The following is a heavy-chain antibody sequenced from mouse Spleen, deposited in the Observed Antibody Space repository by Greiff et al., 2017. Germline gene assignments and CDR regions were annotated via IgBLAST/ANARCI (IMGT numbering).Heavy chain of an antibody. V-gene: IGHV1-4*01. D-gene: IGHD2-4*01. CDR2: INPSSGYT. J-gene: IGHJ4*01. CDR1: GYTFTSYT. Sequence: QVQLKESGAELARPGASVKMSCKASGYTFTSYTMHWVKQRPGQGLEWIGYINPSSGYTKYNQKFKDKATLTADKSSSTAYMQLSSLTSEDSAVYYCAKSQLYDYDAYAYAMDYWGQGTSVTVSS. CDR3: AKSQLYDYDAYAYAMDY.